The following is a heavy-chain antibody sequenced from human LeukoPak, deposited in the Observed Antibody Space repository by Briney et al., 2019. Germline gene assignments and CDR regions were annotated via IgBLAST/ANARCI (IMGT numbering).Heavy chain of an antibody. Sequence: SETLSLTCTVSGYSISSGYYWGWIRPPPGKGLEWIGSFYHSGSTYYNPSLKSRVTISVDTSKNQFSLKLSSVTAADTAVYYCARRDAFDIWGQGTMVTVSS. CDR3: ARRDAFDI. CDR2: FYHSGST. CDR1: GYSISSGYY. J-gene: IGHJ3*02. V-gene: IGHV4-38-2*02.